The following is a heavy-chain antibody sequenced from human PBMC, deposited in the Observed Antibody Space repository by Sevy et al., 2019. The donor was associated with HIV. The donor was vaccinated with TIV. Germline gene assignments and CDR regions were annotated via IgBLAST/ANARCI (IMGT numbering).Heavy chain of an antibody. CDR2: IYTSGST. J-gene: IGHJ6*02. CDR3: ARDYDFWSGYYAGGYYYHGMDV. V-gene: IGHV4-4*07. CDR1: GGSISSYY. Sequence: SETLSLTCTVSGGSISSYYWSWIRQPAGKGLEWIGRIYTSGSTNYNPSLKSRVTMSVDTSKNQFSLKLSSVTAADTAVYYCARDYDFWSGYYAGGYYYHGMDVWGQGTTVTVSS. D-gene: IGHD3-3*01.